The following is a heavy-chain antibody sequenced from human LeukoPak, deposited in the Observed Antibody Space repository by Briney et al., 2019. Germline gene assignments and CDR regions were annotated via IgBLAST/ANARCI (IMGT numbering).Heavy chain of an antibody. CDR2: VYYTGTT. D-gene: IGHD6-6*01. Sequence: SETLSLTCNVSGGSISSTNYYWGWIRQAPGKGLEWLGNVYYTGTTYYNPSLKSRLTISVDTSNNQFSLRLSSVTAADTAVYYCAKAGEQLSFDYWGQGTLVTVSS. V-gene: IGHV4-39*07. CDR3: AKAGEQLSFDY. CDR1: GGSISSTNYY. J-gene: IGHJ4*02.